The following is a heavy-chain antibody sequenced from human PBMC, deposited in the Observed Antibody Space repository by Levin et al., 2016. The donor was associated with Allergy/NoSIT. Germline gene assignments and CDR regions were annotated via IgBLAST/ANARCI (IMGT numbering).Heavy chain of an antibody. CDR2: INHSGST. J-gene: IGHJ5*02. Sequence: SETLSLTCAVYGGSFSGYYWSWIRQPPGKGLEWIGEINHSGSTNYNPSLKSRVTISVDTSKNQFSLKLSSVTAADTAVYYCARGRWFDPWGQGTLVTVPQ. V-gene: IGHV4-34*01. CDR3: ARGRWFDP. CDR1: GGSFSGYY.